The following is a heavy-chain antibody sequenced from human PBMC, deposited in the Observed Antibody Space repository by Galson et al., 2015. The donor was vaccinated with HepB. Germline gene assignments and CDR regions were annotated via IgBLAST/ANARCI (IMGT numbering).Heavy chain of an antibody. CDR1: GYTFTSYG. D-gene: IGHD6-19*01. J-gene: IGHJ5*02. CDR3: ARDDSSGWYGSGFDP. Sequence: SVKVSCKASGYTFTSYGISWVRQAPGQGLEWMGWISAYNGNTNYAQKLQGRVTMTTDTSTSTAYMELRSLRSDDTAVYYCARDDSSGWYGSGFDPWGQGTLVTVSS. V-gene: IGHV1-18*01. CDR2: ISAYNGNT.